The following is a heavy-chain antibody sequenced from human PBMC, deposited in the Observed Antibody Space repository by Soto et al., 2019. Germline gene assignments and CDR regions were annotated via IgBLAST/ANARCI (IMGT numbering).Heavy chain of an antibody. CDR3: TTASQWLPPYS. D-gene: IGHD6-19*01. Sequence: EVQLVESGGGLVKPGGSLRLSCAASGFTFTKAWMTWVRQTPGKGLEWVGRIKSRADGGTTDYAASVKERFIISRGDLTDTLYLHMNRLKTDDTAVYYCTTASQWLPPYSWGQGALVTVSS. CDR2: IKSRADGGTT. J-gene: IGHJ4*02. V-gene: IGHV3-15*01. CDR1: GFTFTKAW.